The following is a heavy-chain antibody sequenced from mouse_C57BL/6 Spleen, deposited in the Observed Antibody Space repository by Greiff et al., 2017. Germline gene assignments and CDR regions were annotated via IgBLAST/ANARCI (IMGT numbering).Heavy chain of an antibody. CDR2: INPSSGYT. D-gene: IGHD1-1*01. V-gene: IGHV1-4*01. CDR3: ARADYGSSYPFAY. Sequence: VQLQQSGAELARPGASVKMSCKASGYTFTSYTMHWVKQRPGQGLEWIGYINPSSGYTKYNQKFKDKATLTADKSSSTAYMQLSSLTSEDSAVYYCARADYGSSYPFAYWGQGTLVTVSA. J-gene: IGHJ3*01. CDR1: GYTFTSYT.